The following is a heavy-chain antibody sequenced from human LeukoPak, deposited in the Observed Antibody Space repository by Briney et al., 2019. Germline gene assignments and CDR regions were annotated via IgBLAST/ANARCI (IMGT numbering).Heavy chain of an antibody. J-gene: IGHJ6*04. D-gene: IGHD3-10*01. V-gene: IGHV4-31*03. CDR3: ARESITMVRGVISDGMDV. Sequence: SQTLSLTCTVSSGSISSGGYYWSWIRQHPGKGLEWIGYIYYSGSTYYNPSLKSRVTISVDTSKNQFSLKLSSVTAADTAVYYCARESITMVRGVISDGMDVWGKGTTVTVSS. CDR1: SGSISSGGYY. CDR2: IYYSGST.